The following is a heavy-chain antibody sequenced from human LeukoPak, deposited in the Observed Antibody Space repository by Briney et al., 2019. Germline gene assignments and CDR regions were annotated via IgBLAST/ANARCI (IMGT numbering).Heavy chain of an antibody. CDR1: GFTFSSYA. V-gene: IGHV3-23*01. J-gene: IGHJ4*02. D-gene: IGHD6-19*01. Sequence: GGSLRLSCAASGFTFSSYAMSWVRQAPGKGLEWVSSVSTDGDTYYTDSVKGRFTISGDNSKNTVFLQMDSLRAEDTAVYYCAKTTAGYSSGRYPGWPIDYWGQGTLVTVSS. CDR3: AKTTAGYSSGRYPGWPIDY. CDR2: VSTDGDT.